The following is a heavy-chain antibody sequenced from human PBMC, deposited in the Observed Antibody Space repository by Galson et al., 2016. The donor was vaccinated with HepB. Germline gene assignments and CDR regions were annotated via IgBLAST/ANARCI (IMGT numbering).Heavy chain of an antibody. CDR2: ITYDGINK. D-gene: IGHD3-16*01. CDR3: AKDWGQKGMALDY. V-gene: IGHV3-30*18. CDR1: GFTFSKYG. J-gene: IGHJ4*02. Sequence: SLRLSCAASGFTFSKYGMHWVRQAPGKGLEWVAVITYDGINKYYGNSAKGRFTPSRDSSNNTLYLQMNSLRTEDTAVYYCAKDWGQKGMALDYWGQGVLVTVSS.